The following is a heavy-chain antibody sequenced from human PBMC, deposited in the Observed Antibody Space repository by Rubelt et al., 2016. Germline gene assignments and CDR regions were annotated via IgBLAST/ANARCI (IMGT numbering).Heavy chain of an antibody. CDR1: GGSISSVGSS. J-gene: IGHJ4*02. Sequence: QVQLQESGPGLVKPSQTLSLTCAVSGGSISSVGSSWSWIRQPPGKGLEWLGYIYYSGGTYYNPSPKGRVTISVDTSKNQFSLKLSSVTAADTAVYYCAKIDYYDSSGYYAHWGQGTLVTVSS. CDR2: IYYSGGT. D-gene: IGHD3-22*01. CDR3: AKIDYYDSSGYYAH. V-gene: IGHV4-30-4*07.